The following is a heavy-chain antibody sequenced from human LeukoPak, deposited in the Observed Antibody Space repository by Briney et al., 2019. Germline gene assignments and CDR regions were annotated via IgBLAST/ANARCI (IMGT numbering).Heavy chain of an antibody. J-gene: IGHJ5*02. D-gene: IGHD2-15*01. CDR3: AGDGRYCSGGSCWFDP. CDR2: INPNSGGT. CDR1: GYTFTGYY. V-gene: IGHV1-2*02. Sequence: ASVKVSCKASGYTFTGYYMHWVRQAPGQGLEWMGWINPNSGGTNYAQKFQGRVTMTRDTSISTAYMELSRLRSDDTAVYYCAGDGRYCSGGSCWFDPWGQGTLVTVSS.